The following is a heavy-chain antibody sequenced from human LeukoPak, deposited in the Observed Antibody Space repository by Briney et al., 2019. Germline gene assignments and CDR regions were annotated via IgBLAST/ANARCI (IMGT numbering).Heavy chain of an antibody. D-gene: IGHD6-25*01. J-gene: IGHJ3*02. V-gene: IGHV3-30*02. Sequence: GGSLRLSCAASGFTVSSYGMLWVRQAPGNGLEWVTFIRYDGSNKYYADSVKGRFTISRDNSKNTLYLQMNSLRAEDTAVYYCAKEGGRGQPASAFDIWGQGTMVTVSS. CDR3: AKEGGRGQPASAFDI. CDR2: IRYDGSNK. CDR1: GFTVSSYG.